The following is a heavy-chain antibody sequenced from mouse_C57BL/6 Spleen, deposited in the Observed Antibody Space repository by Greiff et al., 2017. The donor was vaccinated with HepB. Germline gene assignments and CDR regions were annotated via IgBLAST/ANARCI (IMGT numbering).Heavy chain of an antibody. CDR2: INPYNGGT. CDR3: AREVEDGSVHWYFDV. Sequence: EVQLQQSGPVLVKPGASVKMSCKASGYTFTDYYMNWVKQSHGKSLEWIGVINPYNGGTSYNQKFKGKATLTVDKSSSTAYMELNSLTSEDSAVYYCAREVEDGSVHWYFDVWGTGTSVTVSS. D-gene: IGHD1-1*01. V-gene: IGHV1-19*01. CDR1: GYTFTDYY. J-gene: IGHJ1*03.